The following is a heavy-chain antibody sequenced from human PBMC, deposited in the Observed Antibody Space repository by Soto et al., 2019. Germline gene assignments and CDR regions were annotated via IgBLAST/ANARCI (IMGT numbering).Heavy chain of an antibody. D-gene: IGHD6-19*01. J-gene: IGHJ6*02. V-gene: IGHV1-18*04. CDR2: ISAYNGNT. Sequence: XSVKVSCKASGYTFTSYGISWVRQAPGQGLEWMGWISAYNGNTNYAQKLQGRVTMTTDTSTSTAYMELRSLRSDDTAVYYCARDPIAVAGTYYYGMDVWGQGNTVTVSS. CDR3: ARDPIAVAGTYYYGMDV. CDR1: GYTFTSYG.